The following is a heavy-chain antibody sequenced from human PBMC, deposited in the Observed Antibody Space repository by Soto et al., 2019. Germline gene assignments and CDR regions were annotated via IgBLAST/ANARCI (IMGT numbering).Heavy chain of an antibody. V-gene: IGHV3-23*01. CDR3: AKERGYGANTYYFDH. Sequence: EVLLLESGGGLVQPGGSLKLSCAVYGFALTSYALTWFRQPPGKGLEWVSSISGSDGGTYYADSVKGRFTLSRDNSKNMLYLQLNSLRAEDTAIYFCAKERGYGANTYYFDHWGQGTLVTVSS. D-gene: IGHD4-17*01. J-gene: IGHJ4*02. CDR1: GFALTSYA. CDR2: ISGSDGGT.